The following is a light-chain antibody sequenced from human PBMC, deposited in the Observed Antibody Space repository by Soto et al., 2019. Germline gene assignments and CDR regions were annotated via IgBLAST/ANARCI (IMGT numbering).Light chain of an antibody. V-gene: IGKV3-20*01. CDR2: GTS. J-gene: IGKJ2*01. Sequence: EMVLKQSPDTLSLSPGERATLSCRTSQSVSSSSLAWYQQKLGQAPRHLIYGTSTRVAGIPDRFSGSRSGTYFTVAVSRLETEDFAVFDCQQYGSSPPTVSQGNKLEIK. CDR3: QQYGSSPPT. CDR1: QSVSSSS.